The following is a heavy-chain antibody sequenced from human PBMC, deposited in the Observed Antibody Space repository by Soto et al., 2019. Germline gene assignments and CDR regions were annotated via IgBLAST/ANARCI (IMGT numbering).Heavy chain of an antibody. CDR3: ARVPATVTFQGFAAFDI. V-gene: IGHV1-46*03. Sequence: GASVKVSCKASGYTFTSYYMHWVRQAPGQGLEWMGIINPSGGSTSYAQKFQGRVTMTRDTSTSTVYMELSSLRSEDTAVYYCARVPATVTFQGFAAFDIWGQGTMVTVSS. CDR1: GYTFTSYY. D-gene: IGHD4-17*01. J-gene: IGHJ3*02. CDR2: INPSGGST.